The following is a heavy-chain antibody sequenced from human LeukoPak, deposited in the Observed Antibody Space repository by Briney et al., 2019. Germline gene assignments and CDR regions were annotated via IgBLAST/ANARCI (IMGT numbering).Heavy chain of an antibody. CDR3: ARTLGGYCSSTSCRTSNWFVP. D-gene: IGHD2-2*01. V-gene: IGHV1-46*01. CDR1: GYTFTSYY. CDR2: INPSGGST. J-gene: IGHJ5*02. Sequence: ASVTVSCKASGYTFTSYYMHWVRQAPGQGLEWMGIINPSGGSTSYAQKFQGRVTMTRDTSTSTVYMELSSLRSEDTAVYYCARTLGGYCSSTSCRTSNWFVPWGQGTLVTVSS.